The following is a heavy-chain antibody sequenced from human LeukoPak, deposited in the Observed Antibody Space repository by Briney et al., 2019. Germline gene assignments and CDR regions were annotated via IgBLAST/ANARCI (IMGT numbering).Heavy chain of an antibody. CDR2: IKRRADGGTT. CDR3: TTGGSSSILFDY. J-gene: IGHJ4*02. D-gene: IGHD6-6*01. Sequence: GGSLRLSCAASGFTFFDAWMNWVRQAPGKGLEWVGRIKRRADGGTTDYAAPVKGRFTISRDDSKNTLYLQMNSLKTEDTAVYYCTTGGSSSILFDYWGQGTLVTVSS. V-gene: IGHV3-15*07. CDR1: GFTFFDAW.